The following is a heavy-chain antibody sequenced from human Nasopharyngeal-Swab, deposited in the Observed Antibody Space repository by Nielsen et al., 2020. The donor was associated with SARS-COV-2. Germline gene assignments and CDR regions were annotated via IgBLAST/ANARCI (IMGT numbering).Heavy chain of an antibody. CDR3: ARSFYSSSWYSHPAYYYYGMDV. V-gene: IGHV1-3*01. J-gene: IGHJ6*02. CDR1: GYTFTSYA. Sequence: ASVKVSCKASGYTFTSYAMHWVRQAPGQRLEWMGWINAGNGNTKYSQKFQGRVTITRDISASTAYMELSSLRSEDTAVYYCARSFYSSSWYSHPAYYYYGMDVWGQGTTVTVSS. D-gene: IGHD6-13*01. CDR2: INAGNGNT.